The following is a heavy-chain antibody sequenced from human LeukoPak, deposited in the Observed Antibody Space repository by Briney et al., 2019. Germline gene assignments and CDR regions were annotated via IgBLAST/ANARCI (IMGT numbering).Heavy chain of an antibody. D-gene: IGHD1-26*01. V-gene: IGHV1-2*02. Sequence: GASVKVSCKASGYTFTGYYMRWVRQASGQGLEWTGWINPNSGGTNYAQKFQGRVTMTRDTSISTAYMELSRLRSDDTAVYYCALEVGATTWRFYYWFDPWGQGTLVTVSS. CDR2: INPNSGGT. CDR3: ALEVGATTWRFYYWFDP. J-gene: IGHJ5*02. CDR1: GYTFTGYY.